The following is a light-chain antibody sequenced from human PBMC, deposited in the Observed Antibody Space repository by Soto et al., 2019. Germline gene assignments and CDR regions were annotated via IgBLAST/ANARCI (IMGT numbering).Light chain of an antibody. CDR3: SSYAGTTTFVV. J-gene: IGLJ2*01. V-gene: IGLV2-23*01. CDR1: SSDVGRYNL. CDR2: EGS. Sequence: QSALTQPASVSGSAGKSITISCTGSSSDVGRYNLVSWYQHHPGKAPKLMIYEGSKRPSGVSNRFSGSKSGSTASLTISGLQAEDEADYYCSSYAGTTTFVVFCGGTKLTVL.